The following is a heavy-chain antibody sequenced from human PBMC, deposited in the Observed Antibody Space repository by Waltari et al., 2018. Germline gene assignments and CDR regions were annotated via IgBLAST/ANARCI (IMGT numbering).Heavy chain of an antibody. J-gene: IGHJ6*02. CDR3: ARDYCSSTSCYYYYGMDV. CDR2: IIPILGIA. CDR1: GGPFSSYT. V-gene: IGHV1-69*08. D-gene: IGHD2-2*01. Sequence: QVQLVQSGAEVKKPGSSVKVSCKASGGPFSSYTISWVRQAPGQGLEWMGRIIPILGIANYAQKFQGRVTITADKSTSTAYMELSSLRSEDTAVYYCARDYCSSTSCYYYYGMDVWGQGTTVTVSS.